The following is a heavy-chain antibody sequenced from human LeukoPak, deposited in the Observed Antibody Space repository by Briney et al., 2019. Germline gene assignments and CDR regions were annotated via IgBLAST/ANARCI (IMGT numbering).Heavy chain of an antibody. D-gene: IGHD3-10*01. CDR3: ARAYYGEAN. CDR2: IYYSGSA. CDR1: GGSITSGIYY. V-gene: IGHV4-30-4*01. Sequence: SETLSLTCTVSGGSITSGIYYWSWIRQPPGKGLEWIGHIYYSGSAYYNPSLKSRVTISVDTSKNQFSLKLSSVTAADTAVYYCARAYYGEANWGQGTLVTVSS. J-gene: IGHJ4*02.